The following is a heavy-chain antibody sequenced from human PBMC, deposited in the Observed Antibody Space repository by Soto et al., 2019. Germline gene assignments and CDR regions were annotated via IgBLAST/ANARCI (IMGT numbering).Heavy chain of an antibody. D-gene: IGHD2-15*01. V-gene: IGHV3-73*01. CDR1: GFTFSGTA. CDR2: IRTKPFSYAT. Sequence: EVQLVESGGGLVQPAGSLKLACAASGFTFSGTALHSVRQASGKGLEWVGRIRTKPFSYATEYGASVTGRFTISRDDGKNTAYLQMNSLKCEDTAVYYRTRHVTDCSGGSCFLYDSWVQGTMVTVSS. CDR3: TRHVTDCSGGSCFLYDS. J-gene: IGHJ4*02.